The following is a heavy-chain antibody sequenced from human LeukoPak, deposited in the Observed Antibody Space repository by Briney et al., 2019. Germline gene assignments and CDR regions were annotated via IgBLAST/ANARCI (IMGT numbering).Heavy chain of an antibody. V-gene: IGHV4-61*02. Sequence: SETLSLTCTVSGDSISRGSYYWSWIRQPAGKGLEWIGIIYTTGSSNYNRSLRSRSTISVDKSKNQLSLKLNSVTAADTAVYYCARLVVAATSYYYYYMDVWGKGTTVTVSS. D-gene: IGHD2-15*01. CDR2: IYTTGSS. J-gene: IGHJ6*03. CDR1: GDSISRGSYY. CDR3: ARLVVAATSYYYYYMDV.